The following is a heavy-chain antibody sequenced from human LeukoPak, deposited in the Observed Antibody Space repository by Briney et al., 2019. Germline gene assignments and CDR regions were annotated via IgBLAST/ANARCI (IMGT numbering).Heavy chain of an antibody. CDR3: ARGPPPDFDY. J-gene: IGHJ4*02. Sequence: KSSETLSRTCTVSGGSISSGGYYWSWIRQPPGKGLEWIGYIYHSGSTYYNPSLKSRVTISVDRSKNQFSLKLSSVTAADTAVYYCARGPPPDFDYWGRGTLVTVSS. CDR2: IYHSGST. V-gene: IGHV4-30-2*01. CDR1: GGSISSGGYY.